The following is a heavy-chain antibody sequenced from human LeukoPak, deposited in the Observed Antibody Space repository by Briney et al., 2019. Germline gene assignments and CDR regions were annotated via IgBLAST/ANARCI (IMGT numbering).Heavy chain of an antibody. CDR1: GGSISTGGYY. Sequence: SETLSLTCTVSGGSISTGGYYWSWIRQPPGKGLEWIGYIYHSGSTYYNPSLKSRVTISVDRSKNQFSLKLSSVTAADTAVYYCARGGATGTPTDYYYYYYMDVWGKGTTVTVSS. D-gene: IGHD1-7*01. CDR3: ARGGATGTPTDYYYYYYMDV. J-gene: IGHJ6*03. V-gene: IGHV4-30-2*01. CDR2: IYHSGST.